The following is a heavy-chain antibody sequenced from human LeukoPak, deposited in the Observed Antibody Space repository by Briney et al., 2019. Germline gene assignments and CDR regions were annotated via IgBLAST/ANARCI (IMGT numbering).Heavy chain of an antibody. D-gene: IGHD2-8*01. V-gene: IGHV3-21*01. CDR3: ARENIVLMVYAIDD. Sequence: NPGGSLRLSCAASGFTFSSYSMNWVRQAPGKGLEWVSSISSSSSYIYYADSVKGRFTISRDNAKNLLYLQMNSLRAEDTAVYYCARENIVLMVYAIDDWGQGTLVTVSS. CDR1: GFTFSSYS. J-gene: IGHJ4*02. CDR2: ISSSSSYI.